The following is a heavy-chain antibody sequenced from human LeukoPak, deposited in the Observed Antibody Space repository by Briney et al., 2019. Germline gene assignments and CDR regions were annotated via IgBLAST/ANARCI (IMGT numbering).Heavy chain of an antibody. V-gene: IGHV3-23*01. CDR1: GFAFSNYA. J-gene: IGHJ4*02. D-gene: IGHD2-8*01. CDR2: ISGFNT. CDR3: AKDVCTSPRCLLYFDS. Sequence: GGSLRLSCTTSGFAFSNYAMNWARQAPGKGPEWVSGISGFNTYYADSVKGRFTIFRDNSKNVLYLQMDRLRAEDTAVYSCAKDVCTSPRCLLYFDSWGQGTLVTVS.